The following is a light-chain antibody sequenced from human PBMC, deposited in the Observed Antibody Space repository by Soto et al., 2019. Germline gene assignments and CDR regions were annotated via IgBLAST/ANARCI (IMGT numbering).Light chain of an antibody. CDR2: EVN. Sequence: QSVLTXPASVSGSPGQSITISCTGTSFDVDDYNSVSWYQQPPGKAPKLIIYEVNNRPSGVSNRFSGSNSDNTASLTISGLQAEDEADYYCSLYTTSSTPSYVFGTGTKVTVL. CDR3: SLYTTSSTPSYV. CDR1: SFDVDDYNS. V-gene: IGLV2-14*01. J-gene: IGLJ1*01.